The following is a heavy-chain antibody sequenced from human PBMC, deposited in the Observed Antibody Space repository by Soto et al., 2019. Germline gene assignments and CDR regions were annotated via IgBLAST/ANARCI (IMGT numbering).Heavy chain of an antibody. CDR3: ASGRGAFYYYGMDV. Sequence: ASVKVSCKTSGYPFTSYGISWVRQAPGQGLEWMGWISAYNGNTNYAQKLQGRVTMTTDTSTSTAYMELRSLRSDDTAVYYCASGRGAFYYYGMDVWGQGTTVTVSS. CDR1: GYPFTSYG. CDR2: ISAYNGNT. D-gene: IGHD3-10*01. J-gene: IGHJ6*02. V-gene: IGHV1-18*01.